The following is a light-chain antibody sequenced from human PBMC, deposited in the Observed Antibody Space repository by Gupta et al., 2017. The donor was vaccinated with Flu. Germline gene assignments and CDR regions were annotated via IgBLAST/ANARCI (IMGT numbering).Light chain of an antibody. V-gene: IGKV4-1*01. J-gene: IGKJ4*01. CDR1: QSILYSSNNKNY. CDR3: HQDYSTHT. CDR2: WAS. Sequence: DIVMTQSPDSLAVSLGERATINCKSSQSILYSSNNKNYLAWYQQKPGQPPKLIISWASNRESGVPDRFRGRGSVKDFTLTSSRPQAEDVAVYYGHQDYSTHTFGGGTKVEIK.